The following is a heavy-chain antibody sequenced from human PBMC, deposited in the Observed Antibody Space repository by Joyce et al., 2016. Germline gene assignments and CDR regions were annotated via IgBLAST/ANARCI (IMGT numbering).Heavy chain of an antibody. CDR3: ARAHDYSTLGIDI. J-gene: IGHJ4*02. D-gene: IGHD2-21*01. Sequence: QVTLKESGPVLVKPTETLTLTCTVSGFSLTDAKMGVTWIRQPPGKGLEWLAHICSHGGTSFKTSLIRRLDISKDTSRGQVVLTMTNMGPADTGTYFCARAHDYSTLGIDIWGQGILVTVSS. V-gene: IGHV2-26*01. CDR2: ICSHGGT. CDR1: GFSLTDAKMG.